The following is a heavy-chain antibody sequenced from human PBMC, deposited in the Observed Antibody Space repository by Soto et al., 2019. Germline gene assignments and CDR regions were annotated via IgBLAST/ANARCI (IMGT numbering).Heavy chain of an antibody. D-gene: IGHD3-10*01. CDR1: GFTFSSYS. CDR2: ISSSSSYI. J-gene: IGHJ6*03. V-gene: IGHV3-21*01. Sequence: SLRLSCAASGFTFSSYSMNWVRQAPGKGLEWVSSISSSSSYIYYADSVKGRFTISRDNAKNSLYLQMNSLRAEDTAVYYCARVSYYGSGSYYTGGYYYYYMDVWGKGTTVTVSS. CDR3: ARVSYYGSGSYYTGGYYYYYMDV.